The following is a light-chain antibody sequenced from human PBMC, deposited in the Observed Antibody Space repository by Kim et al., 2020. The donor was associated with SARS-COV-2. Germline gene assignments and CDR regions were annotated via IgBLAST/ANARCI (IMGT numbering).Light chain of an antibody. CDR2: EVS. Sequence: QPASISCKSSQSLLHSDGKISLYWYLQKPGQPPQLLIYEVSKRFSGVPERFSGSGSGTDSTLKISRVEAEDVGLYYCMQGLQRLYSFGQGTKLEIK. CDR1: QSLLHSDGKIS. V-gene: IGKV2D-29*01. CDR3: MQGLQRLYS. J-gene: IGKJ2*03.